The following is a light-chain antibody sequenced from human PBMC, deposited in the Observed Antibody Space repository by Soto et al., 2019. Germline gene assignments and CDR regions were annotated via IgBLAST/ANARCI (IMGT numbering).Light chain of an antibody. Sequence: DIQMTQSPSTLSASVGDRVTITCRASQSISRWLAWHQQKPGKAPKPLIYDASSLESGVPSRFSGSGSGTEFTLTISSLQPDDFATYYCQQYTYFRTFGQGTRLEIK. V-gene: IGKV1-5*01. CDR2: DAS. CDR1: QSISRW. CDR3: QQYTYFRT. J-gene: IGKJ5*01.